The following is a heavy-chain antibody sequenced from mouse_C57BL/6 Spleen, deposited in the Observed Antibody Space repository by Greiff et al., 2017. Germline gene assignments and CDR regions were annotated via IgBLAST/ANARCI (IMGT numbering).Heavy chain of an antibody. CDR1: GYTFTDYY. CDR2: INPNNGGT. Sequence: VQLKESGPELVKPGASVKIPCKASGYTFTDYYMDWVKQSHGQSLEWIGDINPNNGGTNYNQKFKGKATLTVDKSSSTAYMGLRSLTSEDTAVYYCARSYGNYVWFAYWGQGTLVTVSA. J-gene: IGHJ3*01. D-gene: IGHD2-1*01. V-gene: IGHV1-18*01. CDR3: ARSYGNYVWFAY.